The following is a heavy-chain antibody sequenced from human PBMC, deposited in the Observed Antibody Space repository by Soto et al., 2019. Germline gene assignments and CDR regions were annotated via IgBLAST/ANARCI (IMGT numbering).Heavy chain of an antibody. Sequence: EVHLLESGGDLVRPGGSLRLSCAASGFSFHEYTMNWVRQAPGKGLEWVSGIYGAASGIYYADSVKGRFTISRDNSRNTVDLQMNNLRAEDTAVYYCAKDRHPDGVWDIDWWGQGARVTVSS. J-gene: IGHJ4*02. CDR1: GFSFHEYT. D-gene: IGHD4-17*01. CDR3: AKDRHPDGVWDIDW. V-gene: IGHV3-23*01. CDR2: IYGAASGI.